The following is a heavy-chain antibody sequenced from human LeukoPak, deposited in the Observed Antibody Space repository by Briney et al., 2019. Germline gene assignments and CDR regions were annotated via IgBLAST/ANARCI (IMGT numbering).Heavy chain of an antibody. CDR1: SGSISSYY. D-gene: IGHD6-13*01. V-gene: IGHV4-59*01. J-gene: IGHJ6*03. CDR3: ARGRSSSWYRYYYYYYYMDV. CDR2: IYYSGST. Sequence: SETLSLTCTVSSGSISSYYWNWIRQPPGKGLEWIGYIYYSGSTSYNPSLKSRVTISVDASRNRFSLNLRSVTAADTAVYYCARGRSSSWYRYYYYYYYMDVWGKGTTVTVSS.